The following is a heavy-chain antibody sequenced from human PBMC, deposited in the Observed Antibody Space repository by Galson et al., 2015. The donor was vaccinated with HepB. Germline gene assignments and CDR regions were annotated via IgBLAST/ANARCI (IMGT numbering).Heavy chain of an antibody. Sequence: SLRLSCAASGFAFSSYAMTWFRQAPGKGLEWVSIVTGNGDSTFYSDSVKGRFTVSRDNSKNALYLHMTSLRAEDTATYYCARDERGRKYVAGTTGSPAWWGQGTLVTVSS. V-gene: IGHV3-23*01. CDR3: ARDERGRKYVAGTTGSPAW. D-gene: IGHD1-26*01. CDR1: GFAFSSYA. CDR2: VTGNGDST. J-gene: IGHJ4*02.